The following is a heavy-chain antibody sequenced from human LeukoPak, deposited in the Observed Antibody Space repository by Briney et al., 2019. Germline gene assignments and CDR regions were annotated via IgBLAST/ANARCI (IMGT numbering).Heavy chain of an antibody. V-gene: IGHV4-34*01. CDR1: GGSFSAYY. D-gene: IGHD1-26*01. Sequence: SETLSLTCAVYGGSFSAYYWSWIRQPPGKGLEWIGEINHSGSTDYNPSLKSRVTISVDTSKNQFSLRLSSVTAADTAVYYCAREYRGNGLGVWGQGTTVTVS. CDR2: INHSGST. CDR3: AREYRGNGLGV. J-gene: IGHJ6*02.